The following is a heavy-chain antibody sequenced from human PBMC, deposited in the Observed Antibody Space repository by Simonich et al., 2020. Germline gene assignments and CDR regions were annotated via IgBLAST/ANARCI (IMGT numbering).Heavy chain of an antibody. CDR1: GGSFSGYY. CDR2: INHSGST. V-gene: IGHV4-34*01. CDR3: ARVGGPDAFDI. Sequence: QVQLQQWGAGLLKPSETLSLTCAVYGGSFSGYYWSWIRQPPGKGLEWIGEINHSGSTNYHPSFKSRVTISVDTSKNQFSLKLSSVTAADTAVYYCARVGGPDAFDIWGQGTMVTVSS. D-gene: IGHD1-26*01. J-gene: IGHJ3*02.